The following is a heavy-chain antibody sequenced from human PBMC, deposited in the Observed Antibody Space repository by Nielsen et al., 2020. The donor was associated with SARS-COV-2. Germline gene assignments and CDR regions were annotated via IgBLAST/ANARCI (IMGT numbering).Heavy chain of an antibody. CDR1: GGSFSGYY. CDR3: ARDDLAAAYDAFDI. J-gene: IGHJ3*02. Sequence: SETLSLTCAVYGGSFSGYYWSWIRQPPGKGLEWIGEINHSGSTNYNPSLKNRVTISVDTSKNQFSLKLSSVTAADTAVYYCARDDLAAAYDAFDIWGQGTMVTVSS. V-gene: IGHV4-34*01. CDR2: INHSGST. D-gene: IGHD6-13*01.